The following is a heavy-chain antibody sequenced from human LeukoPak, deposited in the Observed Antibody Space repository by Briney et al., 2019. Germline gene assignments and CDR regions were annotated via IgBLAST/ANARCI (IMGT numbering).Heavy chain of an antibody. Sequence: NPSETLSLTCTVSGGSIGNNYWTWIRQPPGKGLEYIGYIYYTGATNYNPSLKSRVTISVDTSKSQFSLKLGSVTAADTAVYFCAKYGNSGWVIDNWGQGALVTVSS. CDR1: GGSIGNNY. D-gene: IGHD6-19*01. V-gene: IGHV4-59*08. CDR2: IYYTGAT. CDR3: AKYGNSGWVIDN. J-gene: IGHJ4*02.